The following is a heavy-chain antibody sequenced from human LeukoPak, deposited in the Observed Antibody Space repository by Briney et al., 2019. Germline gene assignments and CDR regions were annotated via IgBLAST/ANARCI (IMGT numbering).Heavy chain of an antibody. CDR1: GFTFSSYS. D-gene: IGHD5-12*01. V-gene: IGHV3-21*01. J-gene: IGHJ5*02. CDR3: ARMGYSGYEYNWFDP. CDR2: ISSSSSYI. Sequence: TGGSLRLSCAASGFTFSSYSMNWVRQAPGKGLEWVSSISSSSSYIYYADSVKGRFTISRDNAKNTLYLQMNSLRAEDTAVYYCARMGYSGYEYNWFDPWGQGTLVTVSS.